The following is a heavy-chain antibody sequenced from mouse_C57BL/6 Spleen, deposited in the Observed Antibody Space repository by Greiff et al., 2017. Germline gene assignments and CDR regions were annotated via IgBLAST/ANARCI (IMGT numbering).Heavy chain of an antibody. Sequence: VQLQQSGPELVKPGASVKISCKASGYTFTDYYMNWVKQSHGKSLEWIGDINPNNGGTSYNQKFKGKATLTVDKSSSTAYMELRSLTSEDSAVYYCARFSEGFDYWGQGTTLTVSS. J-gene: IGHJ2*01. CDR1: GYTFTDYY. V-gene: IGHV1-26*01. CDR3: ARFSEGFDY. CDR2: INPNNGGT.